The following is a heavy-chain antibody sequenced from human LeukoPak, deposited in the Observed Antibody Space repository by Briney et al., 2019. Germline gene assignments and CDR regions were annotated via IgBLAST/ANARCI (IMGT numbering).Heavy chain of an antibody. J-gene: IGHJ5*02. D-gene: IGHD2-15*01. CDR3: ARVESFGYCSGGSCYGGWFDP. CDR2: IRYDGSNK. Sequence: HSGGSLRLSCAASGFTFSSYGMHWVRQAPGKGLEWVAFIRYDGSNKYYADSVKGRFTISRDNSKNTLYLQMNSLRAEDTAVYYCARVESFGYCSGGSCYGGWFDPWGQGTLVTVSS. CDR1: GFTFSSYG. V-gene: IGHV3-30*02.